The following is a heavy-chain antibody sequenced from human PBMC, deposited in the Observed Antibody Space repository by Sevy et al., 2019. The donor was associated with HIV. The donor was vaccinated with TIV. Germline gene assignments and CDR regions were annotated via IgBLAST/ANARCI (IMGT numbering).Heavy chain of an antibody. J-gene: IGHJ5*02. V-gene: IGHV3-7*01. Sequence: GGSLRLSCTASGFTFNKYWMSWLRQAPGKGLEWVANIKQDGNEKYYVDSVKGRFTISRDNAKNSLYLEMNSLRAEDTAVCYCARGISTGWYPNWFDPWGQGTLVTVSS. D-gene: IGHD6-19*01. CDR1: GFTFNKYW. CDR3: ARGISTGWYPNWFDP. CDR2: IKQDGNEK.